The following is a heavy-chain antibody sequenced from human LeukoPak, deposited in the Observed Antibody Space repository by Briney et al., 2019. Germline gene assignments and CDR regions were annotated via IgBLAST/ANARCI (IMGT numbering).Heavy chain of an antibody. CDR1: GFTVSSNS. D-gene: IGHD5-18*01. Sequence: GGSLRLSCTVSGFTVSSNSMSWVRQAPGKGLEWVSFIYSDNTHYSDSVKGRFTISRDNSKNTLYLQMNSLRAEDTAVYYCAKDWNVYDTVMVSYFDYWGQGTLVTVSS. J-gene: IGHJ4*02. CDR3: AKDWNVYDTVMVSYFDY. CDR2: IYSDNT. V-gene: IGHV3-53*01.